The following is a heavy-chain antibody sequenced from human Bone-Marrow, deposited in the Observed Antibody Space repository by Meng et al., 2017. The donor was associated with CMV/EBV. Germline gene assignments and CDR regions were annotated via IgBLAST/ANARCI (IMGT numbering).Heavy chain of an antibody. CDR1: GFTFSDYY. D-gene: IGHD3-10*01. V-gene: IGHV3-11*01. J-gene: IGHJ5*02. Sequence: GESLKISCAASGFTFSDYYMSWIRQAPGKGLEWVSYISSSGSTIYYADSVKGRFTISRDNAKNSLYLQMNSLRAEDTAVYYCARVRGLYGSGSYRHRVYWFDPWGQGTLVPVAS. CDR3: ARVRGLYGSGSYRHRVYWFDP. CDR2: ISSSGSTI.